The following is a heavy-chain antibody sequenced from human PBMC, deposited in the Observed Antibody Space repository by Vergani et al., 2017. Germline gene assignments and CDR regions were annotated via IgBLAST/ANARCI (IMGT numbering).Heavy chain of an antibody. J-gene: IGHJ2*01. CDR1: GFTFSSYG. CDR3: AGPVAGIPPLDFDL. CDR2: ISYDGSNK. D-gene: IGHD6-19*01. Sequence: QVQLVESGGGVVQTGRSLRLSCAASGFTFSSYGMHWVRQAPGKGLEWVAVISYDGSNKYYADSVKGRFTISRDNSKNTLYLQMNSLRAEDTAVYYCAGPVAGIPPLDFDLWGRGTLVTVSS. V-gene: IGHV3-30*03.